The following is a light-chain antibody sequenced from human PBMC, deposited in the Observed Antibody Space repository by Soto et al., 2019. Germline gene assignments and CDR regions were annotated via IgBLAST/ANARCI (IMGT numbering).Light chain of an antibody. CDR1: QNINNW. J-gene: IGKJ1*01. CDR2: DAS. Sequence: EIQMTQSNNTLSASIGDRVSITCRASQNINNWIAWYQQKPGKAPKFLIYDASTLESGVPSRFSGSGFGTEFSLTISSLQPDDFGSYYCQHMRTFGQGAKVEI. V-gene: IGKV1-5*01. CDR3: QHMRT.